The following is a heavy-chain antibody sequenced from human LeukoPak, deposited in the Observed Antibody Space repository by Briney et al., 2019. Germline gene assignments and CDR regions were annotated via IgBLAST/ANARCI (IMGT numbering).Heavy chain of an antibody. J-gene: IGHJ6*02. Sequence: SETLSLTCTVSGGSISSGGYCWSWIRQHPGKGLEWIGYIYYSGSTYYNPSLKSRVTISVDTSKNQFSLKLSSVTAADTAVYYCARAAGYCSSTSCYEYYYYYGMDVWGQGTTVTVSS. CDR1: GGSISSGGYC. D-gene: IGHD2-2*01. CDR3: ARAAGYCSSTSCYEYYYYYGMDV. CDR2: IYYSGST. V-gene: IGHV4-31*03.